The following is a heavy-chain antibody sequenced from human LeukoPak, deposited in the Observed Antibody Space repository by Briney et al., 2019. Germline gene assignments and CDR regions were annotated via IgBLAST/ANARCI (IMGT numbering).Heavy chain of an antibody. J-gene: IGHJ4*02. CDR2: IYYSGST. D-gene: IGHD6-19*01. V-gene: IGHV4-39*01. CDR3: ARLSSGWYRYFDY. CDR1: GGSISSSSYY. Sequence: SETLSLTCTVSGGSISSSSYYWGWIRQPPGKGLEWIGSIYYSGSTYYNPSLKSRVTISVDTSKDQFSLKLSSVTAADTAVYYCARLSSGWYRYFDYWGQGTQVTVSS.